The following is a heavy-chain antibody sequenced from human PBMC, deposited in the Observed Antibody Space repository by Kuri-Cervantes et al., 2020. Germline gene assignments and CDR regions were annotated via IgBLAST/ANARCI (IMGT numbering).Heavy chain of an antibody. Sequence: LSLTCAASGFTFSNYWMHWVRQAPGKGLVWVSRINTDGTTTNYADSVKGRFTISRDSAKNTVYLQMNGLRGEDTAVYYCARSRDVSYYGMDVWGQGTTVTVSS. J-gene: IGHJ6*02. D-gene: IGHD3-10*01. CDR1: GFTFSNYW. CDR2: INTDGTTT. V-gene: IGHV3-74*01. CDR3: ARSRDVSYYGMDV.